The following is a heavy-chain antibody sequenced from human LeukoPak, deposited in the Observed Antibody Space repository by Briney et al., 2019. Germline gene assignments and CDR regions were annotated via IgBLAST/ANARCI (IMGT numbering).Heavy chain of an antibody. CDR3: ARAEYCSSTSCLINYYYYGMDV. Sequence: SVKVSCKASGGTFSSYAISWVRQAPGQGLEWMGGIIPIFGTANYAQKFQGRVTITGDKSTSTAYMELSSLRSEDTAVYYCARAEYCSSTSCLINYYYYGMDVWGKGTTVTVSS. CDR1: GGTFSSYA. D-gene: IGHD2-2*01. CDR2: IIPIFGTA. J-gene: IGHJ6*04. V-gene: IGHV1-69*06.